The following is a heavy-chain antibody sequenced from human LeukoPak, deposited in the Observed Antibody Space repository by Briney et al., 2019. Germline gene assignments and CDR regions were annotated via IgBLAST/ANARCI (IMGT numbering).Heavy chain of an antibody. Sequence: SETLSLTCTVSGGSISSYYWIWIRQHPGKGLEWIGYIYYSGNTYYNPSLKSRVTISVDTSKNQFSLKLSSVTAADTAVYYCARDQSGRVDYWGQGTLVTVSS. CDR2: IYYSGNT. D-gene: IGHD1-26*01. CDR3: ARDQSGRVDY. J-gene: IGHJ4*02. CDR1: GGSISSYY. V-gene: IGHV4-59*06.